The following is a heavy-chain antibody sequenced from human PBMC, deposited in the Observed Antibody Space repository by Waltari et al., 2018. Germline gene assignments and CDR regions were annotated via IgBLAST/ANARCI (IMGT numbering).Heavy chain of an antibody. CDR2: IYWNDDK. CDR3: AHTDYVLLWFGELLTGFDY. J-gene: IGHJ4*02. CDR1: GFSLSTSGVG. V-gene: IGHV2-5*01. Sequence: QITLKESGPTLVNPTQTLTLTCTFSGFSLSTSGVGVGWIRQPPGKALEWLALIYWNDDKRYSPSLKGRLTITKETSKNQVVLTMTNMDPVDTATDYCAHTDYVLLWFGELLTGFDYWGQGTLVTVSS. D-gene: IGHD3-10*01.